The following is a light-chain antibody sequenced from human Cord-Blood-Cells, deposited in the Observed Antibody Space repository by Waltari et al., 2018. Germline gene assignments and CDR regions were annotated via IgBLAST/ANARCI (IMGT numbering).Light chain of an antibody. Sequence: QSALTQPASVSGSPGQSLTIPYTGTSSDVGGYNYVSWYQQHPGKAPKLMIYDVSNRPSGVSNRFSGSKSGNTASLTISGLQAEDEADYYCSSYTSSSTRVFGGGTKLTVL. V-gene: IGLV2-14*01. CDR1: SSDVGGYNY. J-gene: IGLJ3*02. CDR2: DVS. CDR3: SSYTSSSTRV.